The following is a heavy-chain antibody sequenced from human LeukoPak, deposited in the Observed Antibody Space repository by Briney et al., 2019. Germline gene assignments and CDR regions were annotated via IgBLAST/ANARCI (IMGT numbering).Heavy chain of an antibody. CDR2: IYSGGST. D-gene: IGHD2-2*01. CDR1: GFTVSSNY. CDR3: TTGNVVPLQDY. V-gene: IGHV3-53*01. J-gene: IGHJ4*02. Sequence: GGSLRLSCAASGFTVSSNYMSWVRQAPGKGLEWVSVIYSGGSTYYADSVKGRFTISRDNSKNTLYLQMNSLRAEDTAVYYCTTGNVVPLQDYWGQGTLVTVSS.